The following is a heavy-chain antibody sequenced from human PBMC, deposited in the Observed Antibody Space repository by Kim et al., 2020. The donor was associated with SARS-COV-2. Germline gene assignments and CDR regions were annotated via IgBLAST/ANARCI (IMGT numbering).Heavy chain of an antibody. CDR2: IYTSGST. CDR1: GGSISSYY. V-gene: IGHV4-4*07. J-gene: IGHJ5*02. Sequence: SETLSLTCTVSGGSISSYYWSWIRQPAGKGLEWIGRIYTSGSTNYNPSLKSRVTMSVDTSKNQFSLKLSSVTAADTAVYYCAREGALLWFGVPAGGWFDPWGQGTLVTVSS. CDR3: AREGALLWFGVPAGGWFDP. D-gene: IGHD3-10*01.